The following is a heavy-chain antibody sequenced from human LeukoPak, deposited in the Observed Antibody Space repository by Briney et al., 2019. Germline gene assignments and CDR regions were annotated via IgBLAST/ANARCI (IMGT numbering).Heavy chain of an antibody. CDR2: IHSSGST. V-gene: IGHV4-61*02. CDR3: ARDRAGDSFDI. J-gene: IGHJ3*02. CDR1: GDSFSRGNYY. Sequence: SQTLSLTCSVAGDSFSRGNYYGTWIRQPAGRRLEWIGRIHSSGSTNYNPSLKSQVTISMDTSKNQFSLNLNSVTAADTAVYYCARDRAGDSFDIWGQGTMVTVSS. D-gene: IGHD7-27*01.